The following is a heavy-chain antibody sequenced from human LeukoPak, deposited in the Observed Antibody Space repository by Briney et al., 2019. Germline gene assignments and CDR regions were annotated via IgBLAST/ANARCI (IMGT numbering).Heavy chain of an antibody. Sequence: PGGSLRLSCAASGFTFSNYWMSWFRQAPGKGLEYVANIKQDGSEKYYVDYVRGRFTISRDNAKNSLYLQMNSLTTEDTAVYYCARDKGGSRNALGIWGQGTLVTVSS. V-gene: IGHV3-7*01. D-gene: IGHD3-16*01. CDR2: IKQDGSEK. J-gene: IGHJ3*02. CDR3: ARDKGGSRNALGI. CDR1: GFTFSNYW.